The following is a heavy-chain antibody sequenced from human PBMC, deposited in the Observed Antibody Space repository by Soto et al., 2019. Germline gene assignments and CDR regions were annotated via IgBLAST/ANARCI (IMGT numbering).Heavy chain of an antibody. D-gene: IGHD2-15*01. V-gene: IGHV3-33*01. Sequence: QVHLVESGGGVVQPGGSLRLSCAASGFTFSSYAIHWVRQAPGKGLEWVAIIWFDGSNEYYADSVKGRFSISRDNSKNTLFLQMDSLRAEDTAVYYCARGQLPAATTCFDFWGQGTLVIVSS. CDR3: ARGQLPAATTCFDF. CDR2: IWFDGSNE. CDR1: GFTFSSYA. J-gene: IGHJ4*02.